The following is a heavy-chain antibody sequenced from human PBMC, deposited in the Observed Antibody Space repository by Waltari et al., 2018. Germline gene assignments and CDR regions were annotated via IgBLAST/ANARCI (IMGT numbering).Heavy chain of an antibody. CDR2: INPIFGTS. V-gene: IGHV1-69*08. CDR1: GGTFSSYA. J-gene: IGHJ5*02. D-gene: IGHD3-10*01. Sequence: QVQLVQSGAEVKKPGSSVKVSCKASGGTFSSYAISWVRLAPGQGLEWIGRINPIFGTSNYAQKFQGRVTITADKSTGTAYMELSSLRSEDTAVYYCARDKRGSGWFDPWGQGTLVTVSS. CDR3: ARDKRGSGWFDP.